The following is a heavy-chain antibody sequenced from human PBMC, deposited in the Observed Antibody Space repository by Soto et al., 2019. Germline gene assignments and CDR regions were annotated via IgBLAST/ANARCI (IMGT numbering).Heavy chain of an antibody. D-gene: IGHD2-2*01. Sequence: PGGSLRLSCAASGFNFIRYGMHWVRQAPGKGLEWIAGMSSDGSYTPYADSMKGRFTISRDNPKNTLFLQMHSLRAEDTAVYFCARDADTSNRFSFFDSWGQGTLVTVSS. CDR1: GFNFIRYG. CDR2: MSSDGSYT. J-gene: IGHJ4*02. CDR3: ARDADTSNRFSFFDS. V-gene: IGHV3-33*05.